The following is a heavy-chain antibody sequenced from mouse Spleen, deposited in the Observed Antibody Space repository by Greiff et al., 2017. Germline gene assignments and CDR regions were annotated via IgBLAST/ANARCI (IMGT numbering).Heavy chain of an antibody. J-gene: IGHJ2*01. V-gene: IGHV3-6*01. CDR2: ISYDGSN. D-gene: IGHD1-1*01. Sequence: EVQLQESGPGLVKPSQSLSLTCSVTGYSITSGYYWNWIRQFPGNKLEWMGYISYDGSNNYNPSLKNRISITRDTSKNQFFLKLNSVTTEDTATYYCARERYYGSSFDYWGQGTTLTVSS. CDR3: ARERYYGSSFDY. CDR1: GYSITSGYY.